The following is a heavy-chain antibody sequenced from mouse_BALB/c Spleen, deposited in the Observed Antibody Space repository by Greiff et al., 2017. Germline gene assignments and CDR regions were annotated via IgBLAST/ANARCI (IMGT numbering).Heavy chain of an antibody. V-gene: IGHV1S127*01. CDR3: ARRGDGNYLFDY. D-gene: IGHD2-1*01. Sequence: VQLQQPGAELVRPGASVKISCKASGYSFTSYWMHWVKQRPGQGLEWIGMIDPSDSETRLNQKFKDKATLTVDKSSSTAYMQLSSPTSEDSAVYYCARRGDGNYLFDYWGQGTTLTVSS. J-gene: IGHJ2*01. CDR2: IDPSDSET. CDR1: GYSFTSYW.